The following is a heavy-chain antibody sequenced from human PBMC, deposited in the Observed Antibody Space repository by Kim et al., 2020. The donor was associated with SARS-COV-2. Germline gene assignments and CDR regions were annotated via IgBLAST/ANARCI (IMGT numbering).Heavy chain of an antibody. CDR1: GFTFSDCY. Sequence: ASVKVSCKASGFTFSDCYIHWVRQAPGQGPEWMGRINSNSGGSDYAQKFQGRVTMTRDTSISTAYMELNSLTSDDTAVFYCAREAVACSGCGHVDYWGQGTQVTVSS. J-gene: IGHJ4*02. CDR3: AREAVACSGCGHVDY. CDR2: INSNSGGS. V-gene: IGHV1-2*06. D-gene: IGHD2-15*01.